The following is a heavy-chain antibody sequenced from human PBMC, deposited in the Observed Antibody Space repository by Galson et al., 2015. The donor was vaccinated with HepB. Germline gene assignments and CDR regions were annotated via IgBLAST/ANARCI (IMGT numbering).Heavy chain of an antibody. CDR2: ISSSSSHI. Sequence: SLRLSCAASGLTFSSYSMNWVRQAPGKGLEWVSSISSSSSHIHYADSVKGRFTISRDNAKNSLFLQMNSLRAEDTAVYYCARVFDFWSAYYTGWGQGTTVTVSS. CDR3: ARVFDFWSAYYTG. D-gene: IGHD3-3*01. V-gene: IGHV3-21*01. J-gene: IGHJ6*02. CDR1: GLTFSSYS.